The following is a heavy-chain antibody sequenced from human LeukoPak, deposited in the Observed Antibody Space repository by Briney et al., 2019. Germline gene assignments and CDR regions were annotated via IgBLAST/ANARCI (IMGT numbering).Heavy chain of an antibody. Sequence: ASGKVSCKASGYTLTGYYMHWVRQAPGQGLEWMGWINPNSGGTNYAQKFQGRVTMTRDTSISTAYMELSRLRSDDTAVYYCARALDSGSYFGFYFDYWGQGTLVTVSS. V-gene: IGHV1-2*02. CDR1: GYTLTGYY. J-gene: IGHJ4*02. CDR2: INPNSGGT. D-gene: IGHD1-26*01. CDR3: ARALDSGSYFGFYFDY.